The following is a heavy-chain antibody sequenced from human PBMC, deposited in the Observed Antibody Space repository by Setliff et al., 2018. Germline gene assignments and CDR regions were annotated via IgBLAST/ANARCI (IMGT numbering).Heavy chain of an antibody. V-gene: IGHV5-51*01. D-gene: IGHD6-19*01. CDR2: IYPGDSDT. Sequence: GESLKISCKGSGYSFTSYWIGWVRQMPGKGLEWMGIIYPGDSDTRYNPSFRGQVTISADKSINTAYLQWSSLKASDTAMYYCARQAVAGSDAFDIWGQGTMVTVSS. CDR3: ARQAVAGSDAFDI. J-gene: IGHJ3*02. CDR1: GYSFTSYW.